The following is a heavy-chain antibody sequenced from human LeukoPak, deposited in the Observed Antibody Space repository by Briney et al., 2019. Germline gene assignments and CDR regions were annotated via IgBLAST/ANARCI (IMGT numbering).Heavy chain of an antibody. D-gene: IGHD6-13*01. Sequence: SSETLSLTCTVSGYSISSGYYWGWIRQPPGKGLEWIGSIYHSGSTYYNPSLKSRVTISVDTSNTQFSLKLSSVTAADTAVYYCARVMIAAAGASNWFDPYGQGHLVTVSA. CDR3: ARVMIAAAGASNWFDP. CDR1: GYSISSGYY. J-gene: IGHJ5*02. CDR2: IYHSGST. V-gene: IGHV4-38-2*02.